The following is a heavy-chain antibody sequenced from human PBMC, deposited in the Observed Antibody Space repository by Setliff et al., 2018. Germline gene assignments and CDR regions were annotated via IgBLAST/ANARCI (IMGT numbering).Heavy chain of an antibody. J-gene: IGHJ5*02. D-gene: IGHD3-22*01. CDR3: ARAHTWSLPNDNSGYPGWFDP. CDR1: GGSFSGYY. V-gene: IGHV4-59*04. Sequence: SETLSLTCAVYGGSFSGYYWSWIRQPPGKAYYNPSLKSRVTMSVDTSKNHVSLKLSSVTAADTAVYYCARAHTWSLPNDNSGYPGWFDPWGQGTLVTVSS.